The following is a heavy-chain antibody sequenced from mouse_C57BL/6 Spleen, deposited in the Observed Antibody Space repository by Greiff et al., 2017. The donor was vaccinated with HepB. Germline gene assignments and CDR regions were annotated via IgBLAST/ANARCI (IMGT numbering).Heavy chain of an antibody. CDR3: ARYSNYWYFDV. CDR2: IDPSDSET. V-gene: IGHV1-52*01. Sequence: VQLQQPGAELVRPGSSVKLSCKASGYTFTSYWMHWVKQRPIQGLEWIGNIDPSDSETHYNQKFKDKATLTVDKSSSTAYMQLSSLTSEDSAVYYCARYSNYWYFDVWGTGTTVTVSS. D-gene: IGHD2-5*01. J-gene: IGHJ1*03. CDR1: GYTFTSYW.